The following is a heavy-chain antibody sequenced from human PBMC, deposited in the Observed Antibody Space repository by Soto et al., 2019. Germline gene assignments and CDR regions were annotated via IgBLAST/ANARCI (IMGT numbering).Heavy chain of an antibody. CDR3: ARDLHSSGLTWFDP. Sequence: QVQLVQSGAEEKKPGASVKVSCKASGYTFTSYAMHWVRQAPGQRLEWMGWINAGNGNTKYSQKFQGRVTITRDTSASTAYMELSSLRSEDTAVYYWARDLHSSGLTWFDPWGQGTLVTVSS. CDR2: INAGNGNT. V-gene: IGHV1-3*05. J-gene: IGHJ5*02. CDR1: GYTFTSYA. D-gene: IGHD6-19*01.